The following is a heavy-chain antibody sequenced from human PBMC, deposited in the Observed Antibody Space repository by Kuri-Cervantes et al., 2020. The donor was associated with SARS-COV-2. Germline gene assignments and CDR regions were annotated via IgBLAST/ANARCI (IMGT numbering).Heavy chain of an antibody. CDR1: AFTFDDYA. Sequence: GESLKISCTTSAFTFDDYALAWFRQAPGKGLEWVGFIRGKAYGETTEYAASVKGRFSISRDDSESIAYLQVNSLKTEDTAVYYCTRMSTQYYDFWSGGYRDFDYWGQGTLVTVSS. D-gene: IGHD3-3*01. CDR2: IRGKAYGETT. CDR3: TRMSTQYYDFWSGGYRDFDY. J-gene: IGHJ4*02. V-gene: IGHV3-49*03.